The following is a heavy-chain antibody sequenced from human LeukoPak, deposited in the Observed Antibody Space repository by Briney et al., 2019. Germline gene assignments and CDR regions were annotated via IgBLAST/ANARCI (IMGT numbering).Heavy chain of an antibody. D-gene: IGHD6-6*01. CDR2: ITGSGGST. J-gene: IGHJ4*02. V-gene: IGHV3-23*01. CDR3: AKDRWRRSSGGFDY. Sequence: GGSLRLSCAASGLPFSSYTMNWVRQAPGKGLEWVSAITGSGGSTYYADSVKGRFTISRDDSKNTLYLQMNSLRAEDTAVYYCAKDRWRRSSGGFDYWGQGTLVTVSS. CDR1: GLPFSSYT.